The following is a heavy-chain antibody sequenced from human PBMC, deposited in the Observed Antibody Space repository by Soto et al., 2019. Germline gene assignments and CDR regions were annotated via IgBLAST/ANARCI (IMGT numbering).Heavy chain of an antibody. J-gene: IGHJ4*02. V-gene: IGHV4-30-4*01. Sequence: QVQLQESGPGLVKPSQTLSLTCTVSGGSISSGDYYWSWIRQPPGKGLEWIGYIYYSWSTYYNPFPKSRCTISISTSKNPFSPKVRSVDSGGTGGYYFGRDKVGNLAFDYWGQGTLVTVSS. CDR2: IYYSWST. CDR1: GGSISSGDYY. D-gene: IGHD1-7*01. CDR3: GRDKVGNLAFDY.